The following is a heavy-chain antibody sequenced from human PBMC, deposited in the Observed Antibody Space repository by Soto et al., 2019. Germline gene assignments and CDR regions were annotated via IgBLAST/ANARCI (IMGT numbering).Heavy chain of an antibody. Sequence: PSETLSLTCTVSGGSISSYYWSWIRQPPGKGLEWIGYIYYSGSTNYNPSLKSRVTIAVDTSKNQFSLKLSSVTAADTAVYYCARLIPGGYYYVWGSYRYTSPRPTYFDYWGQGTLVTVSS. CDR2: IYYSGST. J-gene: IGHJ4*02. CDR1: GGSISSYY. D-gene: IGHD3-16*02. V-gene: IGHV4-59*01. CDR3: ARLIPGGYYYVWGSYRYTSPRPTYFDY.